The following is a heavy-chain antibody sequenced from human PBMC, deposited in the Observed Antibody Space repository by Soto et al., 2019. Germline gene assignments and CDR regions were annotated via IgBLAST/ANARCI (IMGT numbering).Heavy chain of an antibody. Sequence: PGGSLRLSCAASGFPFSSYAMSWVRQAPGKGLEWVSAISGSGGSTYYADSVKGRFTISRDNSKNTLYLQMNSLRAEDTAVYYCARDQLYSSSWSDYWGQGTLVTVSS. V-gene: IGHV3-23*01. D-gene: IGHD6-13*01. CDR2: ISGSGGST. CDR3: ARDQLYSSSWSDY. J-gene: IGHJ4*02. CDR1: GFPFSSYA.